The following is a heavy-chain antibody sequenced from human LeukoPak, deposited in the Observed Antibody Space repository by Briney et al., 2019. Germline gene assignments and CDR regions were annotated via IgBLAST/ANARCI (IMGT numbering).Heavy chain of an antibody. CDR2: TYYRSKWYN. V-gene: IGHV6-1*01. CDR1: GDSVSSNSAA. J-gene: IGHJ5*02. CDR3: ARDHQETDYIRHYYGSGSYYNRFDP. Sequence: SQTLSLTCAISGDSVSSNSAAWNWIRQSPSRGLEWLGRTYYRSKWYNDYAVSVKSRITINPDTSKNQFSLKLSSVTAADTAVYYCARDHQETDYIRHYYGSGSYYNRFDPWGQGTLVTVSS. D-gene: IGHD3-10*01.